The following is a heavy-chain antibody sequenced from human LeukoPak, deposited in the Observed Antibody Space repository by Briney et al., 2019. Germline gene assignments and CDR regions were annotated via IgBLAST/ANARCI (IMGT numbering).Heavy chain of an antibody. Sequence: GGSLRLSCVTSGFTFRNYGMQWVRQAPGKGLEWVAVISHDGTTTFYADSVKGRFTISRDNSKNTLDLQMDSLTAEDTTVYFCAKEPNAYSSGWYFQDWGQGPLVTVSS. J-gene: IGHJ1*01. V-gene: IGHV3-30*18. CDR1: GFTFRNYG. CDR2: ISHDGTTT. D-gene: IGHD6-25*01. CDR3: AKEPNAYSSGWYFQD.